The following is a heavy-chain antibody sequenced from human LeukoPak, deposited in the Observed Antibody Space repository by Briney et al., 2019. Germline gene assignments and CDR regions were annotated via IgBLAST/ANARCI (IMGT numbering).Heavy chain of an antibody. V-gene: IGHV3-21*01. Sequence: GSLRLSCAASGFTFSSYAMSWVRQAPGKGLEWVSSISSSSSYIYYADSVKGRFTISRDNAKNSLYLQMNSLRAEDTAVYYCARDKEIFGSYGMDVWGQGTTVTVSS. CDR2: ISSSSSYI. CDR3: ARDKEIFGSYGMDV. J-gene: IGHJ6*02. CDR1: GFTFSSYA. D-gene: IGHD3-3*01.